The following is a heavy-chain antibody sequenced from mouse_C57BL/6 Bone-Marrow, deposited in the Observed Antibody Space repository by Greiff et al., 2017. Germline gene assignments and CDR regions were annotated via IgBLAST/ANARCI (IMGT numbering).Heavy chain of an antibody. CDR1: GYTFTSYW. Sequence: VQLQQPGAELVKPGASVQMSCKASGYTFTSYWITWVKQRPGQGLAWIGDIYPGSGSTNYNEKFKSKATLTVDTSSSTAYMQLSSLTAEDSAVYYCARADYYGSRDFDYWGQGTTLTVSS. CDR2: IYPGSGST. CDR3: ARADYYGSRDFDY. D-gene: IGHD1-1*01. J-gene: IGHJ2*01. V-gene: IGHV1-55*01.